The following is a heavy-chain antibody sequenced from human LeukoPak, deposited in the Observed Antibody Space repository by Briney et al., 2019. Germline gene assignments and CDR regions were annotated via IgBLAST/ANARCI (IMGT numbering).Heavy chain of an antibody. J-gene: IGHJ4*02. D-gene: IGHD2/OR15-2a*01. CDR1: GGSFGGYY. V-gene: IGHV4-34*01. CDR3: ARDKIGGINFDY. CDR2: INHSGST. Sequence: SETLSLTCAVYGGSFGGYYWSWIRQPPGKGLEWIGEINHSGSTNYNPSLKSRVTISVDTSKNQFSLKVSSVTAADTAVYYCARDKIGGINFDYWGQGTLITVSA.